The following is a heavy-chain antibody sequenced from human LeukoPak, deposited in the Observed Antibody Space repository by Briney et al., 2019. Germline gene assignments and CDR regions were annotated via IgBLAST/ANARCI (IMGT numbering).Heavy chain of an antibody. D-gene: IGHD4-17*01. Sequence: GGPLRLSCAASGFTFSSYSMNWVRQAPGKGLEWVSSISSSSSYIYYADSVEGRFTISRDNAKNSLYLQMNSLRAEDTAVYYCARSTVTTHIDYWGQGTLVTVSS. J-gene: IGHJ4*02. CDR1: GFTFSSYS. CDR3: ARSTVTTHIDY. V-gene: IGHV3-21*01. CDR2: ISSSSSYI.